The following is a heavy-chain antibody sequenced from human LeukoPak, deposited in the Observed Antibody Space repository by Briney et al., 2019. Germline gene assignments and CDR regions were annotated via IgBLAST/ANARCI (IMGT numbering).Heavy chain of an antibody. CDR2: IYYSGST. Sequence: SEALSLTCTVSGGSISSYYWSWIRQPPGKGLEWIGYIYYSGSTNYNPSLKSRVTISVDTSKNQFSLKLSSVTAADTAVYYCASVKYYDSRGAFDIWGQGTMVTVSS. CDR3: ASVKYYDSRGAFDI. V-gene: IGHV4-59*01. CDR1: GGSISSYY. D-gene: IGHD3-22*01. J-gene: IGHJ3*02.